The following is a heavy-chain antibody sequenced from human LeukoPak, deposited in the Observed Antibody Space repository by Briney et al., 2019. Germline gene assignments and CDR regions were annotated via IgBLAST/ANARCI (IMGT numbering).Heavy chain of an antibody. V-gene: IGHV4-59*12. Sequence: SETLSLTCTVSGGSISGYYWSWIRQPPGKGLEWIGYIYYSGSTNYNPSLRSRVTISVDTSKKQFSLTLSSMTAADTAVYYCARGPTSVEFRNWYFDLWGRGTWSLSRQ. CDR1: GGSISGYY. D-gene: IGHD1-1*01. J-gene: IGHJ2*01. CDR3: ARGPTSVEFRNWYFDL. CDR2: IYYSGST.